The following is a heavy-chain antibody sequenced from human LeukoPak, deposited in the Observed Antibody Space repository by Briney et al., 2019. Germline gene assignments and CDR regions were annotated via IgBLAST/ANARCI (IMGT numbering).Heavy chain of an antibody. J-gene: IGHJ4*02. CDR2: IYYSGST. D-gene: IGHD3-22*01. CDR1: GGSISSYY. V-gene: IGHV4-59*08. CDR3: ARHDTHDSSGYYPLDY. Sequence: PSETLSLTCTVSGGSISSYYWSWIRQPPGKELEWIGYIYYSGSTNYNPSLKSRVTISVDTSKNQFSLKLSSVTAADTAVYYCARHDTHDSSGYYPLDYWGQGTLVTVFS.